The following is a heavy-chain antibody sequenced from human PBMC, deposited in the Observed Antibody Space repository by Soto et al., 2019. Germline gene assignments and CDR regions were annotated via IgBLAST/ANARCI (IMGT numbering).Heavy chain of an antibody. CDR1: GFTLSSFW. Sequence: GGSLRLSCAASGFTLSSFWMCWVRQAPGKGLVWVSRINSDGSSTNYADSVQGRFTICRDNAKNMLYLQMNGLRGEDTAVFYFKRGRSYLYGMDDWGPATTVTISS. V-gene: IGHV3-74*01. J-gene: IGHJ6*02. CDR2: INSDGSST. CDR3: KRGRSYLYGMDD.